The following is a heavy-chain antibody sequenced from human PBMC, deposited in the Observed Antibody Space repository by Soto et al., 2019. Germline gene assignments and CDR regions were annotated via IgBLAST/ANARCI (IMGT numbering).Heavy chain of an antibody. V-gene: IGHV5-10-1*01. J-gene: IGHJ6*02. CDR3: ARRPITIFGVVIDYYYYGMDV. CDR2: IDPSDSYT. CDR1: GYSFTSYW. Sequence: GESLKISCKGSGYSFTSYWISWVRQMPGKGLEWMGRIDPSDSYTNYSPSFQGHVTISADKSISTAYLQWSSLKASDTAMYYCARRPITIFGVVIDYYYYGMDVWGQGTTVTVSS. D-gene: IGHD3-3*01.